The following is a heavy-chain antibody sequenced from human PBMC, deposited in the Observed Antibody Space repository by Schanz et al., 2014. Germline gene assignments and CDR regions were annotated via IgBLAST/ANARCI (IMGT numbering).Heavy chain of an antibody. Sequence: QGQLVESGGGVVQPGRSLRLSCAASGFTFSSYAMHWVRQAPGKGLEWVAVMSYDGSNKYYADSVKGRFTISRDTPKNTRYMQMNSLRDDETAVYSCARDLLVSHYGLWSGNDYWGQGALXTVSS. CDR2: MSYDGSNK. D-gene: IGHD3-3*01. CDR3: ARDLLVSHYGLWSGNDY. J-gene: IGHJ4*02. CDR1: GFTFSSYA. V-gene: IGHV3-30-3*01.